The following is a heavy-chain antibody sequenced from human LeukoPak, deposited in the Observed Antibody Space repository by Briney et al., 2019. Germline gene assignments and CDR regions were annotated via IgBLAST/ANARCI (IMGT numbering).Heavy chain of an antibody. V-gene: IGHV1-69*13. CDR3: AAGLHYGGNPFDAFDI. Sequence: GASVKVSCKASGGTFSSYAISWVRQAPGQGLEWMGGIIPIFGTANYAQKFQGRVTITADESTSTAYMELSSLRSEDTAVYYCAAGLHYGGNPFDAFDIWGQGTMVTVSS. J-gene: IGHJ3*02. CDR2: IIPIFGTA. CDR1: GGTFSSYA. D-gene: IGHD4-23*01.